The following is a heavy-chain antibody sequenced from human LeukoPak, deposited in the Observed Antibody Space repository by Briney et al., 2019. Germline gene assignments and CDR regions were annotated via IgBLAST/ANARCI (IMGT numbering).Heavy chain of an antibody. CDR3: TIIPNVILFTHYFEY. CDR2: IIPFLGTT. J-gene: IGHJ4*02. V-gene: IGHV1-69*11. Sequence: ASVEVSCKASGGVFTTYAISWVRQAPGQGLEWMGSIIPFLGTTNYAQKFQGRVTITADEPTRTAYMELTYVRSDDTAVYYCTIIPNVILFTHYFEYWGQGTLVTVSS. D-gene: IGHD2-21*01. CDR1: GGVFTTYA.